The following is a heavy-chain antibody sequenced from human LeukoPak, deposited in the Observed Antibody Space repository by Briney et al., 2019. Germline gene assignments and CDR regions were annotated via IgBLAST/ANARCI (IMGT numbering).Heavy chain of an antibody. CDR3: ARALLPRRILTAPDY. J-gene: IGHJ4*02. CDR2: ISSSGSTI. D-gene: IGHD3-9*01. Sequence: GGSLRLSCAASGFTFSDYYMSWIRQPPGKGLEWVSYISSSGSTIYYADSVKGRFTISRDNAKNSLYLQMNSLRAEDTAVYYCARALLPRRILTAPDYWGQGTLVTVSS. V-gene: IGHV3-11*04. CDR1: GFTFSDYY.